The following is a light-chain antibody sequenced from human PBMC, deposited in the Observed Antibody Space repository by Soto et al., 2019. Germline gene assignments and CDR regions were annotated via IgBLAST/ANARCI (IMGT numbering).Light chain of an antibody. CDR1: SSNVGNYDY. J-gene: IGLJ1*01. CDR2: NVR. V-gene: IGLV2-11*01. CDR3: CLPGGTYTSYV. Sequence: QSALTQPRSVSGSPGQSVTISCTGTSSNVGNYDYVSWYQHHPGKAPKLMIFNVRHRPSGVPYRFSGSRSGHTASLTISGRHAEDEAAYYCCLPGGTYTSYVFGTGTKVTVL.